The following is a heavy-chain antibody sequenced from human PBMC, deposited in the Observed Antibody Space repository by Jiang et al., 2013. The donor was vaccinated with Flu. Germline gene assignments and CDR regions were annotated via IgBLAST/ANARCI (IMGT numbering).Heavy chain of an antibody. D-gene: IGHD6-13*01. Sequence: KPTQTLTLTCTFSGSSLSTNEVGVGWIRQPPGKALEWLALIYWDDDKPYSPSLKSRLTITKDTSKNQVVLTMTNMDPVDTATYYCAHLVTHRGGESSSWYTYFFDYWGQGTLVTVSS. CDR2: IYWDDDK. V-gene: IGHV2-5*02. CDR1: GSSLSTNEVG. CDR3: AHLVTHRGGESSSWYTYFFDY. J-gene: IGHJ4*02.